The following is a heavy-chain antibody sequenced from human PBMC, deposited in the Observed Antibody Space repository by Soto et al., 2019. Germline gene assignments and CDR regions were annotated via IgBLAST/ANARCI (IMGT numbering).Heavy chain of an antibody. CDR3: AKEEVYRSSPSSGGVDY. CDR2: ISSSSSTI. J-gene: IGHJ4*02. D-gene: IGHD6-6*01. CDR1: GFTFSSYS. Sequence: EVQLLESGGGLVQPGGSLRLSCAASGFTFSSYSMNWVRQAPGKGLEWVSYISSSSSTIYYADSVKGRFTISRDNAKNSLYLQINSLRAEDTAVYYGAKEEVYRSSPSSGGVDYWGQGTLVTVSS. V-gene: IGHV3-48*01.